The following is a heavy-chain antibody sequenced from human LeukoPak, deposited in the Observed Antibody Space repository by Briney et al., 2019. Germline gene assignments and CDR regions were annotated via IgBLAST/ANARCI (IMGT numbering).Heavy chain of an antibody. Sequence: PSETLSLTCTVSGGSINSYYWSWIRQPPGKGLECIGYIHYTGSTNHNPSLKSRVTISVDTSKSQFSLKLSPVTAADTAIYYCARGGYYGSGNDFRFDPWGQGTLVTVSS. D-gene: IGHD3-10*01. V-gene: IGHV4-59*01. CDR1: GGSINSYY. CDR2: IHYTGST. CDR3: ARGGYYGSGNDFRFDP. J-gene: IGHJ5*02.